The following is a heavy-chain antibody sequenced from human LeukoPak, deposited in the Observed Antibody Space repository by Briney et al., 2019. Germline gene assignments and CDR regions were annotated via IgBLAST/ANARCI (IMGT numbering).Heavy chain of an antibody. CDR2: IGSSGSTV. CDR1: GFTFSAYE. CDR3: ARDTLEYSNSPDALDM. D-gene: IGHD4-23*01. Sequence: PGGSLTLSCAASGFTFSAYEMNWVRQAPGQGLEWVSYIGSSGSTVYYADSVKGRFTISRDNAKNSLYMQMESLRDEDTAIYYCARDTLEYSNSPDALDMWGQGTMVTVSS. V-gene: IGHV3-48*03. J-gene: IGHJ3*02.